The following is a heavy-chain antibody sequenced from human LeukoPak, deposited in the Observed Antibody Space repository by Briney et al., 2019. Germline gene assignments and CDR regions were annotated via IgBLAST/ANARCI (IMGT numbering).Heavy chain of an antibody. J-gene: IGHJ4*02. Sequence: GGSLRLSCTASGFTFGDYVMSWFRQAPGKGLEWVGFIRIKLYGGTTEYAASVKGRFTISRDDSKSIAYLQMNSLKTEDTAVYYCTRQGVIVDYGDYVAGLDYWGQGTLVTVSS. D-gene: IGHD4-17*01. V-gene: IGHV3-49*03. CDR1: GFTFGDYV. CDR3: TRQGVIVDYGDYVAGLDY. CDR2: IRIKLYGGTT.